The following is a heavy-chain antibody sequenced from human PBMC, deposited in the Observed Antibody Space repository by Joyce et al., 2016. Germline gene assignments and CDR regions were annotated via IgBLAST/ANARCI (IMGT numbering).Heavy chain of an antibody. V-gene: IGHV3-48*04. CDR1: GLTFSDYS. J-gene: IGHJ4*02. CDR3: AVRAGTYSFDC. D-gene: IGHD1-1*01. Sequence: EVQLVESGGGLVQPGGSLRLSCVASGLTFSDYSMNWVRQAPGKGLEWASYINSGSSAIYYADSVKGQFTISRDNAKNSLYLQMNSLGAEDTAVYYGAVRAGTYSFDCWGQGTLVTVSS. CDR2: INSGSSAI.